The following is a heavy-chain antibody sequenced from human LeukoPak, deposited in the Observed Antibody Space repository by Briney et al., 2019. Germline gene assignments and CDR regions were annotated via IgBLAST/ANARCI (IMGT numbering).Heavy chain of an antibody. J-gene: IGHJ4*02. CDR1: GFTFSSYA. D-gene: IGHD6-13*01. CDR3: AKYSSSWYVSYFDY. Sequence: PGGSLRLPCAASGFTFSSYAMSWVRQAPGKGLEWVSAISGSGGSTYYADSVKGRFTISRDNSKNTLYLQMNSLRAEDTAVYYCAKYSSSWYVSYFDYWGQGTLVTVSS. V-gene: IGHV3-23*01. CDR2: ISGSGGST.